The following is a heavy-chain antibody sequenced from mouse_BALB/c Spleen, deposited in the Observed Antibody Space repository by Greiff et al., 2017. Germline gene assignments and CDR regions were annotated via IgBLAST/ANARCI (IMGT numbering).Heavy chain of an antibody. CDR3: ARQGGTTVVEGSLYAMDY. CDR1: GFTFSSYG. CDR2: ISSGGSYT. J-gene: IGHJ4*01. Sequence: EVQGVESGGDLVKPGGSLKLSCAASGFTFSSYGMSWVRQTPDKRLEWVATISSGGSYTYYPDSVKGRFTISRDNAKNTLYLQMSSLKSEDTAMYYCARQGGTTVVEGSLYAMDYWGQGTSVTVSS. D-gene: IGHD1-1*01. V-gene: IGHV5-6*01.